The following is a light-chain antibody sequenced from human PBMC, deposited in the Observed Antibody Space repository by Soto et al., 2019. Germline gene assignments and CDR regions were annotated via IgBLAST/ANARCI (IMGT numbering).Light chain of an antibody. J-gene: IGKJ5*01. Sequence: DIQMTQSPSTLSTSIGDRVTITCRASQSISDSLAWYQQKPGKAPKLLIYDASSLESGVPSRFSGSGSGTEFTLTISSLQPDDFATYYCQQYNTYSTFGQGTRLEIK. CDR1: QSISDS. CDR3: QQYNTYST. CDR2: DAS. V-gene: IGKV1-5*01.